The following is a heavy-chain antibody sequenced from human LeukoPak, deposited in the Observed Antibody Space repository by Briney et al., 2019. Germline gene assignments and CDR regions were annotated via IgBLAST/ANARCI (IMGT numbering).Heavy chain of an antibody. Sequence: ASVKVSCKASGYTFTGFYMHWVRQAHGQGLEWMGWINPNSGGTNYAQKFQGRVTMTRDTSINTAYMELSSLRSDDTAVYYCAREEVSVISDTCCSGLGYWGQGTLVTVSS. J-gene: IGHJ4*02. V-gene: IGHV1-2*02. D-gene: IGHD3-10*01. CDR2: INPNSGGT. CDR1: GYTFTGFY. CDR3: AREEVSVISDTCCSGLGY.